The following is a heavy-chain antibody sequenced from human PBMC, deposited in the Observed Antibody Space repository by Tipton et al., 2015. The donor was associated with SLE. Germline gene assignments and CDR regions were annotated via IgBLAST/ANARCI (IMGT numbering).Heavy chain of an antibody. D-gene: IGHD3-16*01. CDR3: STGGAFDY. CDR2: IKSKTDGGTA. CDR1: GFTFSNTW. V-gene: IGHV3-15*01. J-gene: IGHJ4*02. Sequence: SLRLSCAASGFTFSNTWMNWVRQAPGKGLEWIGRIKSKTDGGTADYGAPVKGRFSISRDDSKNMLYLQMNSLRAEDTAVYYCSTGGAFDYWGQGTLVTVSS.